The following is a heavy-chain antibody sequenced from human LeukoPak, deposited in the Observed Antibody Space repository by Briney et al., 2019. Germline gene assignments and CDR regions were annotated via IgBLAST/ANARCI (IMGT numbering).Heavy chain of an antibody. J-gene: IGHJ3*02. Sequence: GGSLRLSCAASGFTFRTYSMNWVRQAPGKGLEWVSYISSSSSSIFYADSVKGRFTISGDNAKNSLYLQMNSLRDEDTAVYYCARESRESCAAFDIWGQGTMVTVSS. V-gene: IGHV3-48*02. CDR2: ISSSSSSI. CDR3: ARESRESCAAFDI. CDR1: GFTFRTYS.